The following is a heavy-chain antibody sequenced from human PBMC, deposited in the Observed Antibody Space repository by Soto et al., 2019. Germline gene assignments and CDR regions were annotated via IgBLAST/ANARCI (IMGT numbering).Heavy chain of an antibody. D-gene: IGHD6-19*01. V-gene: IGHV4-30-4*01. J-gene: IGHJ4*02. CDR1: GGSISSGDYY. Sequence: SETLSLTCTVSGGSISSGDYYWSWIRQPPGKGLEWIGYIYYSGSTYYNPSLKSRVTISVDTSKNQFSLKLSSVTAADTAVYYCARGGYSSGWYLDYWGQGTLVTVSS. CDR2: IYYSGST. CDR3: ARGGYSSGWYLDY.